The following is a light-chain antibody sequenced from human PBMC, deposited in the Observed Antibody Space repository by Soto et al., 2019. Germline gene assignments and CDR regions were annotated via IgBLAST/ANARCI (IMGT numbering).Light chain of an antibody. V-gene: IGLV1-40*01. J-gene: IGLJ1*01. CDR1: SSNIGAGYD. CDR2: GNS. CDR3: QSYDSSLSGSKV. Sequence: QSVLTQPPSVSGAPGQRVTISCTGSSSNIGAGYDVHWYQQLPGTAPKLLIYGNSNRPSGVPDRFSGSKSGASASPAITGLQAEDAADYYCQSYDSSLSGSKVFGAGTKLTVL.